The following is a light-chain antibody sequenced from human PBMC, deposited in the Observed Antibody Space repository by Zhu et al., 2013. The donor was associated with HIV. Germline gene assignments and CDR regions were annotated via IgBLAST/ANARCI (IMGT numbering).Light chain of an antibody. CDR3: QQSYRIPVT. Sequence: DIQMTQSPSSLSASVGDRVTITCRASQSITTYLNWFQQKPGKAPKLLMYATSTLESGVPSRFSGSGSGTDFTLTINTLQTEDFATYYCQQSYRIPVTFGQGTKVEIK. V-gene: IGKV1-39*01. CDR2: ATS. CDR1: QSITTY. J-gene: IGKJ1*01.